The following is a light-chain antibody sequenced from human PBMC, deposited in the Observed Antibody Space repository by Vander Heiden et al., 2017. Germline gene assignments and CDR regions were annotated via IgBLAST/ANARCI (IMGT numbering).Light chain of an antibody. V-gene: IGKV2-28*01. CDR1: QSLLHSNGYNY. CDR2: LGS. Sequence: DIVMTQSPLSLPVTPGGPASISCRSSQSLLHSNGYNYLDWYLQKPGQSPQLLIYLGSNRASGVPDRFSGSGSGTDFTLKISRVEAEDVGVYYCRQALQTPLTFGGGTKVEIK. J-gene: IGKJ4*01. CDR3: RQALQTPLT.